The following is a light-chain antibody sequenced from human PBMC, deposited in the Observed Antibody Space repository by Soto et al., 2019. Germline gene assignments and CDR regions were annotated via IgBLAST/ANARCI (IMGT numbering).Light chain of an antibody. CDR1: SSDVGAYNY. Sequence: QSVLTQPASVSGSPGQSITISCTGTSSDVGAYNYVSWYQHHPGKAPKLIIYDVSDRPSGVSNRFSASKSGNTASLAISGLQAEDEADYYCSSYTSINTEVFGTGTKSPS. CDR3: SSYTSINTEV. V-gene: IGLV2-14*03. CDR2: DVS. J-gene: IGLJ1*01.